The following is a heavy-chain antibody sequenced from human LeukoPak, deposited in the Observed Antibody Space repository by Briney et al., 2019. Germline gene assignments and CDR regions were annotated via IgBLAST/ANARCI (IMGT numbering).Heavy chain of an antibody. J-gene: IGHJ4*02. CDR3: TRDIGVIAWGEWNY. CDR2: ISYDGSNK. V-gene: IGHV3-30-3*01. Sequence: GRSLRLSCAASGFTFSSYAMHWVRQAPGKGLEWVAVISYDGSNKYYADSVKGRFTISRDNSKNTLYLQMNSLRAEDTAVYYCTRDIGVIAWGEWNYWGQGTLVTVSS. D-gene: IGHD3-16*01. CDR1: GFTFSSYA.